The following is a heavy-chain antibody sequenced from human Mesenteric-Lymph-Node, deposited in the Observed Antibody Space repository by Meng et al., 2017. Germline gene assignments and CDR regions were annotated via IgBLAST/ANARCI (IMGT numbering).Heavy chain of an antibody. D-gene: IGHD1-26*01. CDR2: INRDGSEK. Sequence: GESLKISCEASGFTFSSHWMGWVRQAPGKGLEWVANINRDGSEKLYVDSVKGRFTISRDNANNSLYLQMNSLRDEDTAVYYCVRCGMYSAVMGFWGQGTLVTVSS. CDR1: GFTFSSHW. V-gene: IGHV3-7*01. CDR3: VRCGMYSAVMGF. J-gene: IGHJ4*02.